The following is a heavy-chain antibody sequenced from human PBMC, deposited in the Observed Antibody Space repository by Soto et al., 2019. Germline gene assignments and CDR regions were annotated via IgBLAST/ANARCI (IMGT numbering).Heavy chain of an antibody. CDR3: AKDKWELSYYFDY. Sequence: EVQLVESRGGLVQPGRSLKLSCAASGFTFDDYAMHWVRQAPGKGLEWVSGISWNSGSIGYADSVKGRFTISRDNAKNSLYLQMNSLRAEDTALYYCAKDKWELSYYFDYWGQGTLVTVSS. J-gene: IGHJ4*02. CDR1: GFTFDDYA. CDR2: ISWNSGSI. D-gene: IGHD1-26*01. V-gene: IGHV3-9*01.